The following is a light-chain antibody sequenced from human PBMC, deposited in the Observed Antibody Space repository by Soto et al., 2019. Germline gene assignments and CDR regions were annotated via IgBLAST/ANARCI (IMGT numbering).Light chain of an antibody. V-gene: IGKV1-5*01. J-gene: IGKJ4*01. CDR1: QSISSW. CDR2: DVS. Sequence: DIQMTQSPSTLSASVGDRVTITCRASQSISSWLAWYQQKPGKAPKLLIYDVSTLDSGVPSRFSGSASGTEFTLTISSLESDDFATYYCQQYDNYPLTFGGGTKVDIK. CDR3: QQYDNYPLT.